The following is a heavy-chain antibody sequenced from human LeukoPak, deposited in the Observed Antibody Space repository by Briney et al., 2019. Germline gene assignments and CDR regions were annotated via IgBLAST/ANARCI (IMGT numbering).Heavy chain of an antibody. J-gene: IGHJ5*02. D-gene: IGHD2-15*01. CDR3: ARSPAYCSGGTCYGHNWFDP. V-gene: IGHV1-46*01. CDR1: GDTFTNHY. Sequence: ASVKVSCKASGDTFTNHYIHWVRQAPGQGLEWMGIINPRGGSTSHAQKFQGRVTMTTDTSTSTVYMEVSSLRSEDTAVYYCARSPAYCSGGTCYGHNWFDPWGQGTLVTVSS. CDR2: INPRGGST.